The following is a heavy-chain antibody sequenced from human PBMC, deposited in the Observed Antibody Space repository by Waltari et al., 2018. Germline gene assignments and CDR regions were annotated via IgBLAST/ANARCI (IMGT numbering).Heavy chain of an antibody. CDR1: GYTFTSYD. D-gene: IGHD3-3*01. V-gene: IGHV1-8*01. CDR3: ARGKKITIFGVVIIRDWFDP. Sequence: QVQLVQSGAEVKKPGASVKVSCKASGYTFTSYDINWVRQATGQGLEWMGWMNPNSGNTGYAQKFQGRVTMTGNTSRSTAYMELSSLRSEDTAVYYCARGKKITIFGVVIIRDWFDPWGQGTLVTVSS. CDR2: MNPNSGNT. J-gene: IGHJ5*02.